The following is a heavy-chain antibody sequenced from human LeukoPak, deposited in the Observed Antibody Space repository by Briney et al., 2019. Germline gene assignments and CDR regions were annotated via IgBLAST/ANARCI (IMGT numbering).Heavy chain of an antibody. D-gene: IGHD3-22*01. CDR2: IIPIFGTA. Sequence: GASVKVSCKASGGTFISYAISWVRQAPGQGLEWMGGIIPIFGTANDAQKFRGRVTITADESTSTAYMELSSLRSEDTAVYYCASLPDKYYDSSGYYDGWGQGTLVTVSS. CDR3: ASLPDKYYDSSGYYDG. CDR1: GGTFISYA. J-gene: IGHJ4*02. V-gene: IGHV1-69*13.